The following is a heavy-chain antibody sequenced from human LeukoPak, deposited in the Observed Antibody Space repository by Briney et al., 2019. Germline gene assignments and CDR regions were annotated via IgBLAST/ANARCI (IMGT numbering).Heavy chain of an antibody. V-gene: IGHV3-15*01. CDR1: GFTFSNAW. CDR2: IKSKIDGGTT. J-gene: IGHJ3*02. CDR3: TTDQIVVVIDAFDI. D-gene: IGHD3-22*01. Sequence: GGSLRLSCAASGFTFSNAWMSWVRQAPGKGLEWVGRIKSKIDGGTTDYAAPVKGRFTILRDDSKNTLYLQMNSLKTEDTAVYYCTTDQIVVVIDAFDIWGQGTMVTVSS.